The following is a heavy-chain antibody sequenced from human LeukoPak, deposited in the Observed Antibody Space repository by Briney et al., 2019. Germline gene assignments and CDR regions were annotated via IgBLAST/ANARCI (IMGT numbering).Heavy chain of an antibody. CDR2: IRYDGSNK. CDR1: GFTFSSYG. J-gene: IGHJ5*02. V-gene: IGHV3-30*02. D-gene: IGHD1-14*01. Sequence: GGSLRLSCAASGFTFSSYGMHWVRQAPGKGLEWVAFIRYDGSNKYYADSVKGRSTISRDNSKNTLYLQMNSLRAEDTAVYYCAKDTTPPKAGFDPWGQGTLVTVSS. CDR3: AKDTTPPKAGFDP.